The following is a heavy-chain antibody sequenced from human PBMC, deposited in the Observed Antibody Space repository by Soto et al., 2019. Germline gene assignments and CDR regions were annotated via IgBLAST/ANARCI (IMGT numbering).Heavy chain of an antibody. CDR2: IYHSGGP. D-gene: IGHD3-22*01. V-gene: IGHV4-30-2*01. CDR3: ARDSRSGYYLEY. CDR1: GDSISSGGYS. Sequence: QLQLQESGSGLVKPSQTLSLTCAVSGDSISSGGYSWNWIRQPPGKGLEWIGYIYHSGGPDYNPSLKSRVTITVDSSNNQFSLNLRSVTAADTAVYYCARDSRSGYYLEYWGQGPLVTVSS. J-gene: IGHJ4*02.